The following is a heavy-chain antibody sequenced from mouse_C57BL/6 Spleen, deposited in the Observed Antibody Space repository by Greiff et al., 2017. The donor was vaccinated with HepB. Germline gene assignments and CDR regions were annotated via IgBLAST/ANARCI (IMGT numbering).Heavy chain of an antibody. Sequence: VQLQQSGPELVKPGASVKISCKASGYTFTDYYMNWVKQSHGKSLEWIGDINPNNGGTSYNQKFKGKATLTVDKSSSTAYMELRSLTSEDSAVYYCAGGGLLAWFAYWGQGTLVTVSA. J-gene: IGHJ3*01. D-gene: IGHD2-3*01. CDR3: AGGGLLAWFAY. V-gene: IGHV1-26*01. CDR2: INPNNGGT. CDR1: GYTFTDYY.